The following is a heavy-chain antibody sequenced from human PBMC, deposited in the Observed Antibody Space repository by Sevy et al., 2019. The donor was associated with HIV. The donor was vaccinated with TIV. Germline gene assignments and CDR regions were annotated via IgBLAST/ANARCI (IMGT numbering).Heavy chain of an antibody. J-gene: IGHJ6*02. CDR2: IYYNGKT. V-gene: IGHV4-39*02. CDR3: AREAGGYDYDYGMDV. CDR1: GGTIVSSGHY. D-gene: IGHD5-12*01. Sequence: SETLSLTCSVSGGTIVSSGHYWGWIRPTPGQGLVWIGSIYYNGKTYYHPSLNSSLTISIDTSKNQFSLNLSSVTAADTAIYFCAREAGGYDYDYGMDVWGQGTTVTVSS.